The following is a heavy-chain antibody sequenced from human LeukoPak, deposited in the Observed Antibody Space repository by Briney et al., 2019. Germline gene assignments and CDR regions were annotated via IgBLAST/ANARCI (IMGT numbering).Heavy chain of an antibody. J-gene: IGHJ3*02. CDR3: ARDLVSGAYTFDI. CDR1: GFTFSAFG. V-gene: IGHV3-48*03. CDR2: ITNSGTTV. D-gene: IGHD3-16*01. Sequence: PGWALRLSCAGSGFTFSAFGLNWVRPAPGRGLEWVSYITNSGTTVYYADSVRGRFTLSRDNAKNSLYLQMNSLRAEDTAVYYCARDLVSGAYTFDIWGQGTMVTVSS.